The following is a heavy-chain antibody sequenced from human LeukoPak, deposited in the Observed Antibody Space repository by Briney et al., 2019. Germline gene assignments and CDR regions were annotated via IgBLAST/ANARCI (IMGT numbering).Heavy chain of an antibody. CDR3: ARDSDYNDYGDRFDY. CDR1: GYTFTGYY. D-gene: IGHD4-17*01. Sequence: ASVKVSCKASGYTFTGYYMHWVRQAPGQGLEWMGWINPNSGGTNYARKFQGRVTMTGDTSISTAYMELSRLRSDDTAVYYCARDSDYNDYGDRFDYWGQGTLVTVSS. CDR2: INPNSGGT. V-gene: IGHV1-2*02. J-gene: IGHJ4*02.